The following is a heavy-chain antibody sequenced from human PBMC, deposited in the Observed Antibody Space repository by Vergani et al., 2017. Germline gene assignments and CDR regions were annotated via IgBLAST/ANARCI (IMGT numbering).Heavy chain of an antibody. J-gene: IGHJ4*02. V-gene: IGHV3-23*01. CDR2: ISNGGGST. CDR3: AKASYYDGSGYYRYFDD. Sequence: EVQLLESGGGLIKPGGSLRLSCAASGFIFSTYAMSWVRQAPGKGLEWVSAISNGGGSTYYADSVKGRFTISRDNSKNTLYLQINSLRAEDTAVYYCAKASYYDGSGYYRYFDDWGQGTLVTVSS. D-gene: IGHD3-22*01. CDR1: GFIFSTYA.